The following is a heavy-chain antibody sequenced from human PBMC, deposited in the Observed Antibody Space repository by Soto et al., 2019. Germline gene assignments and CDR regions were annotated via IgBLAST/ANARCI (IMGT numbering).Heavy chain of an antibody. V-gene: IGHV3-30*18. CDR3: AKEGQLELVFDY. CDR2: ISYDGSNK. CDR1: GFTFSSYG. J-gene: IGHJ4*02. D-gene: IGHD1-7*01. Sequence: QVQLVESGGGVVQPGRSLRLSCAASGFTFSSYGMHWVRQAPGKGLEWVAVISYDGSNKYYADSVKGRFTISRDNSKNTLYLQMNSLRAKDTAVYYCAKEGQLELVFDYWGQGTLVTVSS.